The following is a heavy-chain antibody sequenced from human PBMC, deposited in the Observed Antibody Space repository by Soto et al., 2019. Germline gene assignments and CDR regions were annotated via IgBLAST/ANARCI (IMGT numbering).Heavy chain of an antibody. D-gene: IGHD6-6*01. CDR3: AGSIAAQTSSYYYGMDV. J-gene: IGHJ6*02. V-gene: IGHV1-69*12. CDR2: IIPIFGTA. Sequence: QVQLVQSGAEVKKPGSSVKVSCKASGGTFSSYAISWVRQAPGQGLEWMGGIIPIFGTANYAQKFQGRVTITADEATSTAYMELSSLRSEDTDVYYCAGSIAAQTSSYYYGMDVWGQGTTVTVSS. CDR1: GGTFSSYA.